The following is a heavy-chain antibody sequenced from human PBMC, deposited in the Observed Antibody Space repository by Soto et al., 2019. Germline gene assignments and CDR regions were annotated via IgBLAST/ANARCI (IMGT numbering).Heavy chain of an antibody. Sequence: GGSLRLSCAASGFTFSSYWMSWVRQAPGRGLEWVANIKQDGSEKYYVDSVKGRFTISRDNAKNSLYLQMNSLRAEDTAVYYCARENVITIFGVVASSSKMDYWGQGALVTVSS. J-gene: IGHJ4*02. CDR2: IKQDGSEK. D-gene: IGHD3-3*01. CDR1: GFTFSSYW. V-gene: IGHV3-7*05. CDR3: ARENVITIFGVVASSSKMDY.